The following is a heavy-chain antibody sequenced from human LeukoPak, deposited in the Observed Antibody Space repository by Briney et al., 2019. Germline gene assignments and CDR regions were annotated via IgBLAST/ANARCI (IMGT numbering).Heavy chain of an antibody. CDR1: GFTVSTNY. CDR3: ARDGYRGRRFDI. J-gene: IGHJ3*02. V-gene: IGHV4-39*07. Sequence: ESLRLSCAASGFTVSTNYMNWVRQPPGKGLEWIGSIYYSGSTYYNPSLKSRVTISVDTSKNQFSLKLSSVTAADTAVYYCARDGYRGRRFDIWGQGTMVTVSS. CDR2: IYYSGST. D-gene: IGHD3-10*01.